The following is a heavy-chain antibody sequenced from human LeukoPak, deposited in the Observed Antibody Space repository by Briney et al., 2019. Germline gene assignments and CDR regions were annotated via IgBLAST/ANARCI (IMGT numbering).Heavy chain of an antibody. D-gene: IGHD5-12*01. Sequence: GGSLRLSWAAAGFTFSSYWMSWVRQAPGKGLEWVANIKQDGSEKYYVDSVKGRFNISRDNAKNSLSLQMNSLRAEDTAVYYCAKSYNGYESKPDYWGQGTLVTVSS. CDR1: GFTFSSYW. CDR2: IKQDGSEK. J-gene: IGHJ4*02. CDR3: AKSYNGYESKPDY. V-gene: IGHV3-7*03.